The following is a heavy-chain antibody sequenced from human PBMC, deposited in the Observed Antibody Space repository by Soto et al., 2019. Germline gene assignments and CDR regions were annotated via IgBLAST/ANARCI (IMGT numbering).Heavy chain of an antibody. CDR1: GGCISSYY. CDR2: IYYSGST. V-gene: IGHV4-59*01. J-gene: IGHJ4*02. D-gene: IGHD3-22*01. CDR3: ARARVFFFDCSGYYYIEY. Sequence: PSETLWLTCTVSGGCISSYYWSCILHPPVKVLEWIGYIYYSGSTNYNPSLKSRVTISVDTSKNQFSLKLSSVTAADTAVYYCARARVFFFDCSGYYYIEYWGPGPLVTV.